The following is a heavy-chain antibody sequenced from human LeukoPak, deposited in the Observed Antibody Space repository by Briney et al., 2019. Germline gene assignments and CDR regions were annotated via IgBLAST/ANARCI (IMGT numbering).Heavy chain of an antibody. D-gene: IGHD1-1*01. J-gene: IGHJ4*02. CDR2: IIPIFGTA. CDR1: GGTFSSYA. Sequence: GASVKVSCKASGGTFSSYAISWVRQAPGQGLEWMGRIIPIFGTANYAKKFQGRVTITTDESTSTAYMELSSLRSEDTAVYYCARGNLERGYFDYWGQGTLVTVSS. CDR3: ARGNLERGYFDY. V-gene: IGHV1-69*05.